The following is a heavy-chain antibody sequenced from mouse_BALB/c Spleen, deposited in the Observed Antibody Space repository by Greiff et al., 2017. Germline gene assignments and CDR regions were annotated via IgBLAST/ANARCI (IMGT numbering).Heavy chain of an antibody. D-gene: IGHD2-3*01. Sequence: DVQLQESGPDLVKPSQSLSLTCTVTGYSITSGYSWHWIRQFPGNKLEWMGYIHYSGSTNYNPSLKSRISITRDTSKNQFFLQLNSVTTEDTATYYCESTPDGSYRDYAMDDWGQGTSVTVSS. V-gene: IGHV3-1*02. J-gene: IGHJ4*01. CDR1: GYSITSGYS. CDR2: IHYSGST. CDR3: ESTPDGSYRDYAMDD.